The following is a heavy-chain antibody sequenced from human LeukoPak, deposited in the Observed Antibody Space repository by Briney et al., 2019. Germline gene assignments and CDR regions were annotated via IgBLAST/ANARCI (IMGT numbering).Heavy chain of an antibody. D-gene: IGHD3-3*01. CDR3: ALGVLRFLVWTALGY. V-gene: IGHV3-21*01. CDR1: GFSFKSFD. J-gene: IGHJ4*02. CDR2: ISSSSNYM. Sequence: GSLRLSCAASGFSFKSFDMNWVRQAPGKGLEWVASISSSSNYMLYADSVKGRFTISRDHAKNSLNLQMNSLRAEDTAVYYCALGVLRFLVWTALGYWGQGTLVTVSS.